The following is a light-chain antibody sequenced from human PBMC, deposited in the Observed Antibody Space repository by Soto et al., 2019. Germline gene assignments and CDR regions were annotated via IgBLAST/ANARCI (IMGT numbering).Light chain of an antibody. CDR3: QHLNGYPLT. CDR2: AAS. V-gene: IGKV1-9*01. Sequence: DIQLTQSPSFLSASVGDRVTITCRASQGISSYLAWFQQKPWKAPKVLIYAASTLQSGVPSRFSGSGSGTEFTLTISTLQPEDFATYYCQHLNGYPLTFGGGTKVEIK. J-gene: IGKJ4*01. CDR1: QGISSY.